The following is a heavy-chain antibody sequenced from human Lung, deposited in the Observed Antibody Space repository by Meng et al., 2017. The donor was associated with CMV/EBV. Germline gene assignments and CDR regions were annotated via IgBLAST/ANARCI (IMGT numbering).Heavy chain of an antibody. Sequence: GESMKISCAASGFTFSSYSMNWVRQAPGKWLEWVSSISSSGTYIYYADSVKGRYTNSRDNAQNSLYLQMNSMRDEDTAVYYCARDVSPRSSAYFAIYYFYALDVWGQGTTVTVSS. J-gene: IGHJ6*02. CDR1: GFTFSSYS. V-gene: IGHV3-21*01. D-gene: IGHD2-21*01. CDR2: ISSSGTYI. CDR3: ARDVSPRSSAYFAIYYFYALDV.